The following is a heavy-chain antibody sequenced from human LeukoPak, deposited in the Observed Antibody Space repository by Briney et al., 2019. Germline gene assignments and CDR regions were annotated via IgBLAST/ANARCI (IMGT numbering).Heavy chain of an antibody. Sequence: GGSLRLSCAASGFTFDDYAMHWVRQAPGKGLEWVSGISWHSGTKGYADSVKGRFTISRDNAKNSLYLQMNSLRAEDTALYYCAKDSSGSSNYFDYWGQGNLVTVSS. V-gene: IGHV3-9*01. D-gene: IGHD2-15*01. CDR3: AKDSSGSSNYFDY. CDR2: ISWHSGTK. J-gene: IGHJ4*02. CDR1: GFTFDDYA.